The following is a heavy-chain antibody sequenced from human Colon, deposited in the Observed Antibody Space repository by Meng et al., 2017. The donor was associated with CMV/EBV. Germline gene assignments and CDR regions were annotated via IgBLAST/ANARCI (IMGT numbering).Heavy chain of an antibody. CDR1: GFTFDDFA. J-gene: IGHJ4*02. V-gene: IGHV3-43D*03. CDR2: ISWDSVTT. CDR3: SKDRTKYARGWFEF. D-gene: IGHD6-19*01. Sequence: GESLKISCVASGFTFDDFAMHWVRQAPGKGLEWVSLISWDSVTTYYGDSVSGRFTISRDNSKNVLYLQMDFLGPEDNAIDYCSKDRTKYARGWFEFWGQGTRVTVSS.